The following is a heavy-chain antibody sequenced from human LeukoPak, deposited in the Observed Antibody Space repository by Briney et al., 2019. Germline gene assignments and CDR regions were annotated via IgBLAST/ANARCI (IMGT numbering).Heavy chain of an antibody. Sequence: SETLSLTCTVSGGSISSGHYWWGWIRQPPGKGLDWIGSIYYSGNTHYNPSLQSRVTVSVDTSKNQFSLKLTCVTAADTAVYYCVRQRGVGSWSFDYWGQGNLVTVSS. CDR3: VRQRGVGSWSFDY. CDR1: GGSISSGHYW. D-gene: IGHD2-15*01. J-gene: IGHJ4*02. V-gene: IGHV4-39*01. CDR2: IYYSGNT.